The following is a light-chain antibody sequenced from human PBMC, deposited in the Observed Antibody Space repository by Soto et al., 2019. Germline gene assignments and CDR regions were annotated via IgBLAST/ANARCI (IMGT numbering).Light chain of an antibody. V-gene: IGKV3-15*01. Sequence: EIVMTQSPATLSVSPGERVTLSCRASKSISNNLAWYQQKPGQATRLIIYGASTRANGIPARFSGSGSGTEFTLTLSSLQSEDFAVYCCQQYNTWHPVTFGQGTRLEIK. CDR3: QQYNTWHPVT. J-gene: IGKJ5*01. CDR1: KSISNN. CDR2: GAS.